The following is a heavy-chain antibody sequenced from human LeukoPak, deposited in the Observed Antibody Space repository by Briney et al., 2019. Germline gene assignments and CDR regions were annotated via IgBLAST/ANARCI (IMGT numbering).Heavy chain of an antibody. J-gene: IGHJ6*04. CDR3: AELGITMIGGV. D-gene: IGHD3-10*02. Sequence: GGSLRLSCAASGFSVSSNYMSWVRQAPGMGLEWVSVIYSGGYTYYADSVKGRFTISRDNSKNTLYLEMNSLRAEDTAVYYCAELGITMIGGVWGKGTTVTISS. V-gene: IGHV3-53*01. CDR2: IYSGGYT. CDR1: GFSVSSNY.